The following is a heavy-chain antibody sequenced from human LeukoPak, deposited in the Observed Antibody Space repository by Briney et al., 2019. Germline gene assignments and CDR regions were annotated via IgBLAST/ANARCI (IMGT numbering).Heavy chain of an antibody. J-gene: IGHJ3*02. CDR3: ARGGYDYVWGSYPYGAFDI. D-gene: IGHD3-16*02. CDR1: GYTFTSYY. CDR2: INPSGGST. Sequence: ASVKVSCKASGYTFTSYYMHWVRQAPGQGLEWMGIINPSGGSTSYAQKFQGRVTMTRDTSTSTVYMELSSLRYEDTAVYYCARGGYDYVWGSYPYGAFDIWGQGTMVTVSS. V-gene: IGHV1-46*01.